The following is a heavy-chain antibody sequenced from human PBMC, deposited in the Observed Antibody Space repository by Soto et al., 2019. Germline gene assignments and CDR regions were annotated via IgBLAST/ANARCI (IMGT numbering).Heavy chain of an antibody. V-gene: IGHV3-23*01. CDR2: ISGSGGST. Sequence: HPGGSLRLSCAASGFTFSSYAMSWVRQAPGKGLEWVSAISGSGGSTYYADSVKGRFTISRDNSKNTLYLQMNSLRAEDTAVYYCAKAVVPPFRLVLSDPRLFFGMDVWGQGTTVTVSS. J-gene: IGHJ6*02. CDR1: GFTFSSYA. D-gene: IGHD6-19*01. CDR3: AKAVVPPFRLVLSDPRLFFGMDV.